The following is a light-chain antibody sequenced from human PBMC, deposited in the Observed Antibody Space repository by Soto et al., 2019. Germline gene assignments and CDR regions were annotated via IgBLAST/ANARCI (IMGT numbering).Light chain of an antibody. CDR2: DAS. CDR1: QSLSSQ. V-gene: IGKV3-11*01. J-gene: IGKJ5*01. Sequence: EIVLTQSPATLSLSPGERATLSCRASQSLSSQLAWYQQKPGQAPRLLIHDASNRATGIPARFSGSGSATDFTLTISSLEPEDFAVYYCQQYGSSPTFGEGTRLESK. CDR3: QQYGSSPT.